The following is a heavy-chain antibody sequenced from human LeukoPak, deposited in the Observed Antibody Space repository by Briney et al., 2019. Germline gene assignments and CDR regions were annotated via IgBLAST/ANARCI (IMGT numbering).Heavy chain of an antibody. V-gene: IGHV1-8*03. CDR1: GYTFTSYD. D-gene: IGHD2-2*01. CDR2: MNPNSGNT. Sequence: ASVKVSCKASGYTFTSYDINRVRQATGQGLEWMGWMNPNSGNTGYAQKFQGRVTITRNTSISTAYMELSSLRSEDTAVYYCAGGSTSSGFDPWGQGTLVTVSS. J-gene: IGHJ5*02. CDR3: AGGSTSSGFDP.